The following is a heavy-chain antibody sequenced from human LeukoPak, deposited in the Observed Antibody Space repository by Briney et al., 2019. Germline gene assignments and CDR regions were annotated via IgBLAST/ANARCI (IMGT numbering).Heavy chain of an antibody. D-gene: IGHD2-2*01. V-gene: IGHV1-18*01. CDR1: GYTFTSYG. Sequence: GASVKVSCKASGYTFTSYGISWVRQAPGQGLEWMGWISAYNGNTNYAQKLQGRVTMTTDTPTSTAYMELRSLRSDDTAVYYCARDSPKYCSSTSCYQYYYGMDVWGQGTTVTVSS. J-gene: IGHJ6*02. CDR2: ISAYNGNT. CDR3: ARDSPKYCSSTSCYQYYYGMDV.